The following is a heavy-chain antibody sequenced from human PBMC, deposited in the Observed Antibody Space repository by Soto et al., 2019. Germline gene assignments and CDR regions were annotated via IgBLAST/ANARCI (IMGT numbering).Heavy chain of an antibody. CDR3: ARDGDGRMTTNPYYYNGMDV. D-gene: IGHD4-4*01. J-gene: IGHJ6*02. CDR1: GASISGFY. Sequence: SETLSLTCTVSGASISGFYWSWIRKSAGKGLEWIGRIYATGTTDYNPSLKSRVMMSVDTSKKQFSLKLSSVTAADTAVYYCARDGDGRMTTNPYYYNGMDVWGPGTTVT. V-gene: IGHV4-4*07. CDR2: IYATGTT.